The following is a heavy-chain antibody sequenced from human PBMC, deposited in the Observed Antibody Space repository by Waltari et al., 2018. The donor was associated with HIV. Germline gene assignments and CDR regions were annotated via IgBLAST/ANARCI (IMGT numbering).Heavy chain of an antibody. V-gene: IGHV4-59*01. J-gene: IGHJ4*02. CDR1: GGSISSYY. Sequence: QVQLQESGPGLVKPSETLSLTCTVSGGSISSYYWSWIRQPPGKGLELIGYIYYSGSTNYNPSLKSRVTISVDTSKNQFSLKLSSVTAADTAVYYCARAVVGATSPFDYWGQGTLVTVSS. CDR3: ARAVVGATSPFDY. CDR2: IYYSGST. D-gene: IGHD1-26*01.